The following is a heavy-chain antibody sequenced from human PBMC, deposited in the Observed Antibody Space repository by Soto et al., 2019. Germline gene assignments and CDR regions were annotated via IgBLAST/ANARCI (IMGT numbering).Heavy chain of an antibody. J-gene: IGHJ4*02. CDR2: IYYSGRT. CDR3: AGELSNSPEYFDF. CDR1: GGSISSDYYY. D-gene: IGHD6-6*01. Sequence: QVQLQESGPGLVKPSQTLSLTCTVSGGSISSDYYYWSWIRQPPGKGLEWIGYIYYSGRTAYNPSLKSRIIISIDTSKNQFSLSLNSLNAADTAVYYCAGELSNSPEYFDFWGQGTLVTVSS. V-gene: IGHV4-30-4*01.